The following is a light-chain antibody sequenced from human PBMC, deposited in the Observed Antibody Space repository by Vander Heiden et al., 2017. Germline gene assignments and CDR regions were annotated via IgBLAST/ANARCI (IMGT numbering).Light chain of an antibody. V-gene: IGLV2-23*01. CDR2: EGS. CDR3: CSYAGSSDWV. J-gene: IGLJ3*02. CDR1: SSDVGSYNL. Sequence: HSALPHPASVSVSPARSITISCTGTSSDVGSYNLVSWYQQHPGKAPKLMIYEGSKRPSGVSNRFSGSKSGNTASLTISGLQAEDEADYYCCSYAGSSDWVFGGGTKLTVL.